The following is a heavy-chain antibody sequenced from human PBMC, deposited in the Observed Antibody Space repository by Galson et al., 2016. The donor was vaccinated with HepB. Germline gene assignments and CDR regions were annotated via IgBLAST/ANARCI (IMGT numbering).Heavy chain of an antibody. CDR1: GFSLATGGVG. V-gene: IGHV2-5*02. D-gene: IGHD2/OR15-2a*01. CDR3: VHRGGTGEDYFKC. Sequence: PALVKPTQTLTVTCTFSGFSLATGGVGVGWIRQPPGEALEWLGLIYWDDDKRYSSSLQTRLTITKDTPKNQVVLTLANMDPVETATYYVVHRGGTGEDYFKCWGQGILVTVSS. CDR2: IYWDDDK. J-gene: IGHJ4*02.